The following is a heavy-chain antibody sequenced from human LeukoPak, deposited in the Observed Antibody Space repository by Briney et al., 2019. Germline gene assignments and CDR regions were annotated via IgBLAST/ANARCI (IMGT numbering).Heavy chain of an antibody. CDR3: ARDARGSSYMDV. Sequence: PSETLSLTCTVSGGSVSFYYWSWVRQPPGKGLEWIGYIYYSGSTNYNPSLKSRVTISVDTSKNQFSLKVSSVTAADTAVYYCARDARGSSYMDVWGQGTTVTVSS. CDR2: IYYSGST. J-gene: IGHJ6*02. V-gene: IGHV4-59*02. CDR1: GGSVSFYY. D-gene: IGHD3-10*01.